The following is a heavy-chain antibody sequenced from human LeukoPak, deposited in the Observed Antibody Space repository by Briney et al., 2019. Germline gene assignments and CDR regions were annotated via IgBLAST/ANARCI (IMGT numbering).Heavy chain of an antibody. CDR3: AKGLSSGWNLKGSDY. CDR2: ISGSGGTT. V-gene: IGHV3-23*01. J-gene: IGHJ4*02. CDR1: GFTFSSYA. D-gene: IGHD6-19*01. Sequence: LPGGSLRLSCAASGFTFSSYAMSWVRQAPGKGLEWVSRISGSGGTTYYAESVKGRFTISRDNTKNTLYLQMNSLRAEETAVYDCAKGLSSGWNLKGSDYWGQGTLVIVSS.